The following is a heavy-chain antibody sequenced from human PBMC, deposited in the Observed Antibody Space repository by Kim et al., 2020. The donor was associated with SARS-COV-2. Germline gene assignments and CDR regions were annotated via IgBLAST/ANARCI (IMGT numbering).Heavy chain of an antibody. CDR1: GFTFSSYD. J-gene: IGHJ2*01. CDR2: IGTAGDT. D-gene: IGHD5-18*01. CDR3: ARGKRGYSYGYGWYFDL. V-gene: IGHV3-13*01. Sequence: GGSLRLSCAASGFTFSSYDMHWVRQATGKGLEWVSAIGTAGDTYYPGSVKGRFTISRENAKNSLYLQMNSLRAGDTAVYYCARGKRGYSYGYGWYFDLWGRGTLVTVSS.